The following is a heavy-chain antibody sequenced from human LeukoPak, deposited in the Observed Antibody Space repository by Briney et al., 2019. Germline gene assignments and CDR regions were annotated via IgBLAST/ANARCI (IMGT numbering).Heavy chain of an antibody. J-gene: IGHJ3*02. CDR1: GGSISSSTYY. CDR2: IYYSGST. CDR3: ARGYYAFDI. D-gene: IGHD1-1*01. Sequence: SETLSLTCTVSGGSISSSTYYWSWIRQPPGKGLEWIGYIYYSGSTNYNPSLKSRVTISVDTSKNQFSLKLSSVTAADTAVYYCARGYYAFDIWGQGTMVTVSS. V-gene: IGHV4-61*01.